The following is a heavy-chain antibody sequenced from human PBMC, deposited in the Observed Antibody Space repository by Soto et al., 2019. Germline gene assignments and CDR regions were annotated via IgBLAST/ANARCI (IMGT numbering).Heavy chain of an antibody. CDR2: ISYDGSNK. J-gene: IGHJ6*02. Sequence: QVQLVESGGGVVQPGRSLRLSCAASGFTFSRYGMHWVRQAPGKGLEWVAVISYDGSNKYYADSVKGRFTISRDNSKNTLYLQMNSLRAEDTAVYYCAKLFIRGWEGMDVWGQGTTVTVSS. CDR3: AKLFIRGWEGMDV. CDR1: GFTFSRYG. V-gene: IGHV3-30*18. D-gene: IGHD3-10*01.